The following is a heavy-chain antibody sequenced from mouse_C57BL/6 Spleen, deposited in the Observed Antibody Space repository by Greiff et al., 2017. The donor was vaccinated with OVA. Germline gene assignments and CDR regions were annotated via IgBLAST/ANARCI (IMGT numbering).Heavy chain of an antibody. Sequence: VQLQESGAELVRPGSSVKLSCKASGYTFTSYWMDWVKQRPGQGLEWIGNIYPSDSETHYNQKFKDKATLTVDKSSSTAYLQLSSLASEDSAVYYCARSVYDYGYFDYWGQGTTLTVSS. J-gene: IGHJ2*01. CDR2: IYPSDSET. CDR3: ARSVYDYGYFDY. D-gene: IGHD2-4*01. V-gene: IGHV1-61*01. CDR1: GYTFTSYW.